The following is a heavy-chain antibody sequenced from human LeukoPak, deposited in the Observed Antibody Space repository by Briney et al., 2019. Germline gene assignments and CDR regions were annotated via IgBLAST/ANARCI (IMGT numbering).Heavy chain of an antibody. CDR1: GYTFTGYY. D-gene: IGHD5-18*01. J-gene: IGHJ4*02. CDR2: INPNSGGT. Sequence: GASVKVSCKASGYTFTGYYMHWVRQAPGQGLEWMGWINPNSGGTNYAQKFQGRVTMTRDTSISTAYVELSRLRSDDTAVYYCARDYRRGYSYGSSHFDYWGQGTLVTVSS. V-gene: IGHV1-2*02. CDR3: ARDYRRGYSYGSSHFDY.